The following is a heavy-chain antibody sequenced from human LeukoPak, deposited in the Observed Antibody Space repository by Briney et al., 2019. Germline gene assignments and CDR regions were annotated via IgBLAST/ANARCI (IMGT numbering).Heavy chain of an antibody. D-gene: IGHD4-23*01. J-gene: IGHJ4*02. CDR1: GYTFTSYG. CDR2: ISAYNGNT. Sequence: ASVKVSCKASGYTFTSYGFSWVGQAPGQGLEWMGWISAYNGNTNYAQKFQGRVTMTTDTSTSTAYMELRSLRSDDTAVYYCAREGYGGNSQGAADYWGQGTLVTVSS. CDR3: AREGYGGNSQGAADY. V-gene: IGHV1-18*01.